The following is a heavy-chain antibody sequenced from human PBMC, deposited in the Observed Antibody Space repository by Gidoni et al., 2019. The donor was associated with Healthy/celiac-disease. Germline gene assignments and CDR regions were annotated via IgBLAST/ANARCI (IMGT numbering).Heavy chain of an antibody. CDR1: GFTFSSYW. D-gene: IGHD5-18*01. CDR3: AREGGYSYGLDY. J-gene: IGHJ4*02. CDR2: IKQDGSEK. Sequence: EVQLVESGGGLVQPGGFLRPSCAASGFTFSSYWMSWVRPAPGKGLEWVANIKQDGSEKYYVDSVKGRFTISRDNAKNSLYLQMNSLRAEDTAVYYCAREGGYSYGLDYWGQGTLVTVSS. V-gene: IGHV3-7*01.